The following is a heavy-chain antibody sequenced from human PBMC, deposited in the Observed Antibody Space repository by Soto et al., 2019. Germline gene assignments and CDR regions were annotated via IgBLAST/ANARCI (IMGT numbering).Heavy chain of an antibody. Sequence: QVQLVESGGGLVKPGGSLRLSCAASGFTFSDYYMSWIRQAPGKGLEWVSYISSSSDYIYDADSVKGRFTISRDNAKNSLYLQMNSLRAEDTAVYFCARDSSPRGSAISGVLRLYYYYGMDVWGQGTTVAVSS. V-gene: IGHV3-11*06. CDR1: GFTFSDYY. CDR2: ISSSSDYI. CDR3: ARDSSPRGSAISGVLRLYYYYGMDV. J-gene: IGHJ6*02. D-gene: IGHD3-3*01.